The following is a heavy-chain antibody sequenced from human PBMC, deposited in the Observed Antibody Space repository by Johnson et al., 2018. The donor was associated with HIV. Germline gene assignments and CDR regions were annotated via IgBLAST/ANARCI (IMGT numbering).Heavy chain of an antibody. D-gene: IGHD3-22*01. CDR3: ARGRVSMKVVDLRGGGFDF. J-gene: IGHJ3*01. V-gene: IGHV3-30*19. CDR2: IWYDGSNK. CDR1: GFSFSNFG. Sequence: VQLVESGGGVVQPGRSLRLSCAASGFSFSNFGMHWVRQAPGKGLEWVALIWYDGSNKYYADSVKGRFTISRDNSKNTLYLQMNSLRAEDTALYLCARGRVSMKVVDLRGGGFDFWGQGTKVTVSS.